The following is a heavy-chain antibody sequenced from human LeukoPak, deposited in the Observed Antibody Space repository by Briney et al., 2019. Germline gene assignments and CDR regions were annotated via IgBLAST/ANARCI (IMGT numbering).Heavy chain of an antibody. CDR1: GYTFSDHY. CDR2: INPRTGAT. Sequence: ASVKVSCKASGYTFSDHYRHWVRQAPGQGLGWMGYINPRTGATYYAENFQGRVTMTRDTSINTAYLEMRFDDTAMYYCARAGRSLQMSVWFDPWGPGTLVIVSS. D-gene: IGHD1-26*01. J-gene: IGHJ5*02. CDR3: ARAGRSLQMSVWFDP. V-gene: IGHV1-2*02.